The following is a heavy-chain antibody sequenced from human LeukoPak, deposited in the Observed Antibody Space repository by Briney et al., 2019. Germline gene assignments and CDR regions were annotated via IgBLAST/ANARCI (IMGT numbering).Heavy chain of an antibody. Sequence: SETLSLTCTVSGGSMTSGDYYWTWIRQRPGRGLEWIGHTFYTGSTYYNPSLKNRLSISVDTSKNQFSLNLTSVTAADTAVYFCARAVSMQIWWETVFDPWGQGTQVTVSS. J-gene: IGHJ5*02. CDR3: ARAVSMQIWWETVFDP. CDR1: GGSMTSGDYY. CDR2: TFYTGST. D-gene: IGHD1-26*01. V-gene: IGHV4-31*03.